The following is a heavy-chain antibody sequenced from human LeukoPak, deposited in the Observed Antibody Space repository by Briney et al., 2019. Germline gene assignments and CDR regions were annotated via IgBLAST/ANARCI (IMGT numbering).Heavy chain of an antibody. CDR2: IYPGDSDT. J-gene: IGHJ1*01. D-gene: IGHD3-22*01. CDR3: ARGIYDSSDFEYFQD. Sequence: GESLKISCKGSGYSFTSYWIGWVRQMPGKGLEWMGIIYPGDSDTRYSPSFQGQVTISADKSISTAYLQWSSLKASDTAMYYCARGIYDSSDFEYFQDWGQGTLVTVSS. CDR1: GYSFTSYW. V-gene: IGHV5-51*01.